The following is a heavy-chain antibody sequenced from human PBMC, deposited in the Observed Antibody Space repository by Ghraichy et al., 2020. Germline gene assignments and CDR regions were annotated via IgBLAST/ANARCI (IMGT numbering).Heavy chain of an antibody. D-gene: IGHD3-22*01. CDR2: IYYSGST. CDR1: GGSISSSSYY. V-gene: IGHV4-39*01. J-gene: IGHJ6*02. Sequence: SETLSLTCTVSGGSISSSSYYWGWIRQPPGKGLEWIGSIYYSGSTYYNPSLKSRVTISVDTSKNQFSLKLSSVTAADTALYFCARQGYYYDSRGYYYSYAMDVWGQGTTVTVSS. CDR3: ARQGYYYDSRGYYYSYAMDV.